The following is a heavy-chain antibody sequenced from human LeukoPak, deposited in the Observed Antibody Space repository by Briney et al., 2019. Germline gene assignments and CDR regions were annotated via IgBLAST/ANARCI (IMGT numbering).Heavy chain of an antibody. V-gene: IGHV4-59*01. CDR1: GGSISSYY. J-gene: IGHJ3*02. D-gene: IGHD3-22*01. CDR3: ARVQRSYDSSGYYSGDDAFDI. Sequence: KPSETLSLTCTVSGGSISSYYWSWIRQPPGKGLEWIGYVYYSGSTNYNPSLKSRVTISVDTSKNQFSLKLTSVTAADTAVYYCARVQRSYDSSGYYSGDDAFDIWGQGTMVTVSS. CDR2: VYYSGST.